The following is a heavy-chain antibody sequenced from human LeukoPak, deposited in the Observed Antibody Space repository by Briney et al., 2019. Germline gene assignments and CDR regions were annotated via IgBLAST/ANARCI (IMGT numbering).Heavy chain of an antibody. CDR1: GGSFSGYY. J-gene: IGHJ3*02. CDR3: TKSDGYGLIRI. D-gene: IGHD3-10*01. V-gene: IGHV4-34*01. Sequence: SETLSLTCAVYGGSFSGYYWSWIRQPPGKGLEWIGEINHSGSTNYNPSLKSRVTISLDTSKNQFSLKVISMTAADTAAYYCTKSDGYGLIRICGRGTMVTVSS. CDR2: INHSGST.